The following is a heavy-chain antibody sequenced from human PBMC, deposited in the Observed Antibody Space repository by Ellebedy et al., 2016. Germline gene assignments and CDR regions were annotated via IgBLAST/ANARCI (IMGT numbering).Heavy chain of an antibody. CDR1: GGSIGNYY. V-gene: IGHV4-59*01. Sequence: SETLSLTCTVSGGSIGNYYWNWIRQSPEKGLEWIGYSHYSGATNYNPSLKSRVSVTVDTSKNQFYLKMSSLTAADTAVYYCAKWNGGWYAFEVWGQGTMVTVSS. CDR3: AKWNGGWYAFEV. CDR2: SHYSGAT. J-gene: IGHJ3*01. D-gene: IGHD6-19*01.